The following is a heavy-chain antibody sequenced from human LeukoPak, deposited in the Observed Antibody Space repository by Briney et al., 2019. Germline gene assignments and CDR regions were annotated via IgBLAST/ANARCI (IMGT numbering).Heavy chain of an antibody. D-gene: IGHD2/OR15-2a*01. V-gene: IGHV4-59*01. Sequence: SETLSLTCTVPGASISTDYCTWIRQPPGKGLEWIGYFSYSGSTSYNPTLESRVTISVDKSKNQFSLKLSSVTAADTAVYYCARGSRVNLVYWGQGALVTVSS. CDR3: ARGSRVNLVY. J-gene: IGHJ4*02. CDR1: GASISTDY. CDR2: FSYSGST.